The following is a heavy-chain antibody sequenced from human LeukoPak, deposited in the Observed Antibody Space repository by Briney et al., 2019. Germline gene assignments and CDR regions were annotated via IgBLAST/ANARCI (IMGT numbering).Heavy chain of an antibody. Sequence: SETLSLTCAVYGGSFSGYYWSWIRQPPGKGLEWIGEINHSGSTNYNPSLKSRVTISVDTSKNQFSLKLSSVTAADTAVYYCARGLGYDILTGYGDMDVWGKGTTVTISS. J-gene: IGHJ6*03. CDR2: INHSGST. D-gene: IGHD3-9*01. CDR3: ARGLGYDILTGYGDMDV. V-gene: IGHV4-34*01. CDR1: GGSFSGYY.